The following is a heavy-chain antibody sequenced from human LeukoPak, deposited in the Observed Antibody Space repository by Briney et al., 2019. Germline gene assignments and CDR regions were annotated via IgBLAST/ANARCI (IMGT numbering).Heavy chain of an antibody. CDR1: GGTFSSYA. Sequence: GASVKVSCKASGGTFSSYAISWVRQARGQGLEWMGGIIPIFGTANYAQKFQGRVTITTDESTSTAYMELSSLRSEDTAVYYCARTKILPPSSIEGSGPFSGVATIFGWEAWFDPWGQGTLVTVSS. D-gene: IGHD5-12*01. J-gene: IGHJ5*02. V-gene: IGHV1-69*05. CDR3: ARTKILPPSSIEGSGPFSGVATIFGWEAWFDP. CDR2: IIPIFGTA.